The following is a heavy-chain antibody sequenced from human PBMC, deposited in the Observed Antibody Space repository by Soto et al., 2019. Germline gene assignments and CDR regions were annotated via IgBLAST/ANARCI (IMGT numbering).Heavy chain of an antibody. CDR2: IYYSGTT. CDR1: GGSIISYY. J-gene: IGHJ6*02. D-gene: IGHD3-10*01. V-gene: IGHV4-59*01. Sequence: SETLSLTFTVSGGSIISYYWSWIRQPPGKGLEWLGYIYYSGTTNYNPSLKSRVTISVDTSKNQFSLKRSSVTAADKAVYYCARDLWDYYYYGMDVWGQGTTVTVSS. CDR3: ARDLWDYYYYGMDV.